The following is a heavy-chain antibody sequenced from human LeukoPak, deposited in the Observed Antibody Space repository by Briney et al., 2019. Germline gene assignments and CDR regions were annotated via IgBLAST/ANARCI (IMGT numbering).Heavy chain of an antibody. J-gene: IGHJ4*02. V-gene: IGHV4-59*01. CDR1: GGSISSYY. CDR2: IYYSGST. CDR3: AREDHYYGSGSYFY. D-gene: IGHD3-10*01. Sequence: SETLSLTCTVSGGSISSYYWSWIRQPPGKGLEWIGYIYYSGSTNYNPSLKSRVAISVDTSKNQFSLKLSSVTAADTAVYYCAREDHYYGSGSYFYWGQGTLVTVSS.